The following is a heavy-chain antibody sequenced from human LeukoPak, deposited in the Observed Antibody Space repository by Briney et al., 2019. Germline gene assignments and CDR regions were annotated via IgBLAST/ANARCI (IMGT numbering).Heavy chain of an antibody. V-gene: IGHV1-18*01. CDR1: GYTFTSYG. J-gene: IGHJ6*03. CDR2: ISAYNGNT. CDR3: ARADVDILTAYYYMDV. Sequence: ASVKVSCKASGYTFTSYGISWVRQAPGQGLEWMGWISAYNGNTNYAQKLQGRVSMTTDTSTSTAYMELRSLRSDDTAVYYCARADVDILTAYYYMDVWGEGTTVTISS. D-gene: IGHD3-9*01.